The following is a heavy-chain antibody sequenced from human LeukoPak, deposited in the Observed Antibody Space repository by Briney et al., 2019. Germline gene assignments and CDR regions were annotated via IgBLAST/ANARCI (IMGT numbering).Heavy chain of an antibody. D-gene: IGHD3-22*01. CDR2: ISYSGST. V-gene: IGHV4-59*01. Sequence: SETLSLTCTVSGGSISNYYWTWIRQPPGKGLEWIGYISYSGSTKDNPSLKSRVTISIDTSKNQFSLKLSSVTAADTAVYYCARVHYFDSSGYYSSTYYYYMDVWGKGTTVTVSS. CDR1: GGSISNYY. CDR3: ARVHYFDSSGYYSSTYYYYMDV. J-gene: IGHJ6*03.